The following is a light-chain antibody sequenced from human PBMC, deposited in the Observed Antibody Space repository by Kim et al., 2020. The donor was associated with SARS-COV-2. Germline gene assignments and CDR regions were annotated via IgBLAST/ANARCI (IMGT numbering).Light chain of an antibody. CDR1: QSVNSN. CDR3: QQYNNWRQIT. J-gene: IGKJ5*01. CDR2: GAS. Sequence: VSPGERATLSCRASQSVNSNLAWYQQKPGQAPRLLIYGASTRATGIPARFSGSGSGTKFTLTISSLQSENFAAYNCQQYNNWRQITFGQGTRLEI. V-gene: IGKV3-15*01.